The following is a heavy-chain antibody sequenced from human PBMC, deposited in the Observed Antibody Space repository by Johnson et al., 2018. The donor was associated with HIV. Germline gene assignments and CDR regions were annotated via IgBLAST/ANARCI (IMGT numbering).Heavy chain of an antibody. Sequence: QVQLVESGGGLVQPGGSLRLSCAASGFTFSSYDMHWVRQATGNGLEWVSGINWNGGSTGYADSVKGRFTISRDNSKNTLYLQMNSLRAEDTAVYYCAKSGFSGSYQGAYDIWGQGTMVTVSS. J-gene: IGHJ3*02. D-gene: IGHD1-26*01. CDR3: AKSGFSGSYQGAYDI. V-gene: IGHV3-NL1*01. CDR1: GFTFSSYD. CDR2: INWNGGST.